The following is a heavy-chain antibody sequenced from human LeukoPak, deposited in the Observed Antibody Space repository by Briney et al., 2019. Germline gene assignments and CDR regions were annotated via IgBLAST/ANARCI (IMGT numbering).Heavy chain of an antibody. Sequence: SETLSLTCTVSGYSISSGYYWGWIRQPPGKGLEWIGSIYYSGSTYYNPSLKSRVTISVDTSKNQFSLKLSSVTAADTAVYYCARHGPDGTYYYDSSGPRSAFDIWGQGTMVTVSS. V-gene: IGHV4-38-2*02. CDR3: ARHGPDGTYYYDSSGPRSAFDI. CDR2: IYYSGST. CDR1: GYSISSGYY. J-gene: IGHJ3*02. D-gene: IGHD3-22*01.